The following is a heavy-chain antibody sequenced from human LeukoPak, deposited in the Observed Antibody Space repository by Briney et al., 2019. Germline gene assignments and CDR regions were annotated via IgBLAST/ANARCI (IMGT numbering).Heavy chain of an antibody. J-gene: IGHJ3*02. CDR1: GFSFSDSY. D-gene: IGHD3-16*01. V-gene: IGHV3-11*01. Sequence: KPGGSLRLSCAASGFSFSDSYMSWIRQAPGQGLEWLSYIKSSDTSTFYADSVKGRFTVSRDNAKNSLYLQMNSLRAEDTAVYYCARWGNMSSHAFDIWGQGTVVTVSS. CDR3: ARWGNMSSHAFDI. CDR2: IKSSDTST.